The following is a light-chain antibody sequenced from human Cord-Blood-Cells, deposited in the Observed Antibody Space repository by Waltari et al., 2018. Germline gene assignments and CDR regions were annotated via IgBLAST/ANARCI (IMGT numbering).Light chain of an antibody. J-gene: IGKJ4*01. CDR2: WAS. CDR1: QSVLYSSNNKNY. V-gene: IGKV4-1*01. CDR3: QQYYSTPLT. Sequence: DIVMTQSPDSLAVSLGERATINCKSSQSVLYSSNNKNYLAWYQQKPGQPPKLLIYWASTRESGGPARFSGSGSGTDFTLTISSLQAEDVAVYYCQQYYSTPLTFGGGTKVEIK.